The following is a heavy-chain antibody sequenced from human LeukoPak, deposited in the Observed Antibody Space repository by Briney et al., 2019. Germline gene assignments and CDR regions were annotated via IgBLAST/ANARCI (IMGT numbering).Heavy chain of an antibody. V-gene: IGHV4-59*01. CDR3: ARDAQHIYDSSGYSYGMDV. CDR1: GGSLSTAY. CDR2: IYHTGNA. J-gene: IGHJ6*02. Sequence: PSETLSLTCTVSGGSLSTAYWSWTRQPPGKGLEWIAYIYHTGNAKYNPSLKSRVTMSVDTSKNQFSLKLSSVTAADTAVYYCARDAQHIYDSSGYSYGMDVWGQGTTVTVSS. D-gene: IGHD3-22*01.